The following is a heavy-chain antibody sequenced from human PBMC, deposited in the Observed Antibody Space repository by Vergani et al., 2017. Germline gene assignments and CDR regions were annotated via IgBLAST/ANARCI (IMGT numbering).Heavy chain of an antibody. D-gene: IGHD6-13*01. CDR3: ARDSMAAAGRYYYYYYGMDV. J-gene: IGHJ6*02. Sequence: EVQLVESGGGLVQPGGSLRLSCAASGFTFSSYWMSWVRQAPGKGLEWVANIKQDGSEKYYVDSVKGRLTISRDNAKNSLYLQMNSLSAEDTAVYYCARDSMAAAGRYYYYYYGMDVWGQGTTVTVSS. CDR2: IKQDGSEK. V-gene: IGHV3-7*01. CDR1: GFTFSSYW.